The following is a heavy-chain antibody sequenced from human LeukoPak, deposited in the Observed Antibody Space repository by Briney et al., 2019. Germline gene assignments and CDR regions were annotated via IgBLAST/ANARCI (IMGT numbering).Heavy chain of an antibody. CDR1: GFTFNHYG. V-gene: IGHV3-23*01. CDR2: ISGSGGST. D-gene: IGHD6-13*01. J-gene: IGHJ4*02. Sequence: GRSLRLSCAASGFTFNHYGIHWVRQAPGKGLEWVSSISGSGGSTSYADSVKGRFTISRDTSKNTLYLQMNSLRAEDTAVYYCAKEDSSSWDQPRGGYFDCWGQGTLVTVSS. CDR3: AKEDSSSWDQPRGGYFDC.